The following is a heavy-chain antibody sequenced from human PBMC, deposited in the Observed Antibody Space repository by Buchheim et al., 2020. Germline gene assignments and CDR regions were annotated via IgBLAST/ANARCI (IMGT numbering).Heavy chain of an antibody. CDR3: ARDIVVVPAAMETAYYYYYSMDV. CDR2: ISSSSSYT. J-gene: IGHJ6*02. D-gene: IGHD2-2*01. CDR1: GFTFSDYY. Sequence: QVQLVESGGGLVKPGGSLRLSCAASGFTFSDYYMSWIRQAPGKGLEWVSYISSSSSYTNYADSVKGRFTISRDNAKNSLYLQMNSLRAEDTAVYYCARDIVVVPAAMETAYYYYYSMDVWGQGTT. V-gene: IGHV3-11*06.